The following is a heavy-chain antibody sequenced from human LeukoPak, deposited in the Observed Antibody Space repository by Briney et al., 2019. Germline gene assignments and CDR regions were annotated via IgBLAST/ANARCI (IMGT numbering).Heavy chain of an antibody. V-gene: IGHV3-66*01. D-gene: IGHD6-13*01. J-gene: IGHJ5*02. CDR2: IYTGGST. Sequence: PGGSLRLSCAASGFTVSSNYMSWVRQAPGKGLEWVSVIYTGGSTYYADSVKGRFTISRDNSKNTLYLQMNSLRAEDTAVYYCAKELGELGYSSSWYPYNWFDPWGQGTLVTVSP. CDR3: AKELGELGYSSSWYPYNWFDP. CDR1: GFTVSSNY.